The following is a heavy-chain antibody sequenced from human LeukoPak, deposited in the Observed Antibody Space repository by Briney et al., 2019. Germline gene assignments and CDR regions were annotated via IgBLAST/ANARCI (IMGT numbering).Heavy chain of an antibody. D-gene: IGHD4-17*01. CDR1: GFTFSNAW. CDR2: IKSKTDGGTT. V-gene: IGHV3-15*01. J-gene: IGHJ4*02. CDR3: TTSFDGDYVFDY. Sequence: GGSLRLSCAASGFTFSNAWMSWVRQAPGKGLEWVGRIKSKTDGGTTDYAAPVKGRFTISRDDSKNTLYLQMNSLKTEDTAVYYCTTSFDGDYVFDYWGQGTLVTVSS.